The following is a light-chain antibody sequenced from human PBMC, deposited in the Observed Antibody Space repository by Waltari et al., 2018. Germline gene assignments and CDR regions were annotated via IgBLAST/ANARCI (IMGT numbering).Light chain of an antibody. CDR3: QAWDSSDVV. CDR2: QDS. V-gene: IGLV3-1*01. CDR1: KLGDKY. Sequence: SYEVTQPPSVSVSPGQTASITCSGDKLGDKYACWYQQKQGQSPVLVSYQDSKRPSGIPERFSGSNSGNTATLTISGTQAMDEADYYCQAWDSSDVVFGGGTKLTVL. J-gene: IGLJ2*01.